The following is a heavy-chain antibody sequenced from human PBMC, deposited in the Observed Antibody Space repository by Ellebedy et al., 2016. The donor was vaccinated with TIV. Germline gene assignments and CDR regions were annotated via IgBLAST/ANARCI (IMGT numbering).Heavy chain of an antibody. CDR1: GYTLTELS. J-gene: IGHJ5*02. CDR3: ATIYYDFWSGYPTPNWFDP. D-gene: IGHD3-3*01. CDR2: FDPEDGET. V-gene: IGHV1-24*01. Sequence: ASVKVSXXVSGYTLTELSMHWVRQAPGKGLAWMGGFDPEDGETIYAQKFQGRVTMTEDTSTDTAYMELSSLRSEDTAVYYCATIYYDFWSGYPTPNWFDPWGQGTLVTVSS.